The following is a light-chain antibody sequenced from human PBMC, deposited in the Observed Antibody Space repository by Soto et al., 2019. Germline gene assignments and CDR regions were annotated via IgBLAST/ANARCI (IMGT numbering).Light chain of an antibody. CDR2: DVS. CDR1: QTVDKNY. Sequence: DIVLTQSPATLSLSPGERATLSCGASQTVDKNYLGWYKRKPGLAPRLLIYDVSNRATGIPERFSGSGSGTQITLTSTRLEPEDFAVYYCQQYAHSTLAFGGGTRVEIK. V-gene: IGKV3D-20*01. J-gene: IGKJ4*01. CDR3: QQYAHSTLA.